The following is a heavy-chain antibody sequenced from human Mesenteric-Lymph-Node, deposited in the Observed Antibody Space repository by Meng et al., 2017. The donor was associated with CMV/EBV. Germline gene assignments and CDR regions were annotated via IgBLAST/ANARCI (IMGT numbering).Heavy chain of an antibody. V-gene: IGHV1-2*06. D-gene: IGHD2/OR15-2a*01. J-gene: IGHJ5*02. CDR3: ARDNVNPEGFDP. CDR1: GYTFTDFY. Sequence: QVKLVQSRAEVGKPGASVMVPCKASGYTFTDFYIPWVRQAPGQGVEGMGRVNPNSGVSNSSQHLQGRVTMTRDTSISTAYMELGRLTSYDTAVYYCARDNVNPEGFDPWGQGTLVTVSS. CDR2: VNPNSGVS.